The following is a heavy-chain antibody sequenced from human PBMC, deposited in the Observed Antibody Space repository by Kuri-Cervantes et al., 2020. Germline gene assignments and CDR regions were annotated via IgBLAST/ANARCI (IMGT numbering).Heavy chain of an antibody. CDR3: AKSQGRLTYSGSHRGADY. CDR2: IRYDGSDK. J-gene: IGHJ4*02. Sequence: GESLKISCAASGLSFNNYGMHWVRQAPGKGLQWVAFIRYDGSDKYYTNSVKGRFTISRDNSKNTLYLQMNSLRAEDTAIYYCAKSQGRLTYSGSHRGADYWGQGTLVTVSS. D-gene: IGHD1-26*01. V-gene: IGHV3-30*02. CDR1: GLSFNNYG.